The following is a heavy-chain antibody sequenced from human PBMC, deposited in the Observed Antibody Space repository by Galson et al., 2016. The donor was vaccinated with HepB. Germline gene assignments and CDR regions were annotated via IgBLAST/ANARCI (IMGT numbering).Heavy chain of an antibody. CDR2: IYYNGST. V-gene: IGHV4-61*01. J-gene: IGHJ5*02. D-gene: IGHD1-26*01. CDR3: ARVSVVGAIVDP. CDR1: GGSVSFGSYY. Sequence: APLSPTCTVSGGSVSFGSYYWTWIRQPPGKVLAWIGSIYYNGSTNYNPSLKSRVTILVDTPKNKPSLKLASVTAADTAVYWCARVSVVGAIVDPWGQGTLVTVSS.